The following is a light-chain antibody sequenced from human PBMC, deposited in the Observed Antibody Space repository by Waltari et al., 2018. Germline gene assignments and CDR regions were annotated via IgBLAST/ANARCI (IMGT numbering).Light chain of an antibody. Sequence: QSVLTQPPSVSGAPGPRVTISCTGSSSNIGAGYDVPWYQQLPGTAPKLLIYANSNLPSGVPDRFSGSKSGTSASLAITGLQAEDEADYYRQSYDSSLSAHVVFGGGTKLTVL. V-gene: IGLV1-40*01. CDR2: ANS. CDR1: SSNIGAGYD. CDR3: QSYDSSLSAHVV. J-gene: IGLJ2*01.